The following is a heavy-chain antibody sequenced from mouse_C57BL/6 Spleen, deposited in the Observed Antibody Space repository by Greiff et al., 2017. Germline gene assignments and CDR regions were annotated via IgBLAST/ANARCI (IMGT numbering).Heavy chain of an antibody. CDR2: INPSSGYT. V-gene: IGHV1-7*01. CDR1: GYTFTSYW. J-gene: IGHJ2*01. D-gene: IGHD1-1*01. CDR3: ARSHYCGSLDF. Sequence: QVQLQQSGAELAKPGASVKLSCKASGYTFTSYWMPWVKQRPGQGLEWIGYINPSSGYTKYNQKFKDKATLTADKSSRTAYVQLNSLTYENSAVYYCARSHYCGSLDFWGQGPTLTVST.